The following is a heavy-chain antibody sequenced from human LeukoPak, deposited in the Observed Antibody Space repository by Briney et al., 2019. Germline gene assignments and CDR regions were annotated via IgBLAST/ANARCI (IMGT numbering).Heavy chain of an antibody. Sequence: GGSLRLSCAASGFTFSSNAMTWVRQAPGKGLEWVAFIRYDGSNKYYADSVKGRFTISRDNSKNTLYLQMNSLRAEDTAVYYCARWVVPAAMFDYWGQGTLVTVSS. CDR3: ARWVVPAAMFDY. J-gene: IGHJ4*02. CDR1: GFTFSSNA. CDR2: IRYDGSNK. V-gene: IGHV3-30*02. D-gene: IGHD2-2*01.